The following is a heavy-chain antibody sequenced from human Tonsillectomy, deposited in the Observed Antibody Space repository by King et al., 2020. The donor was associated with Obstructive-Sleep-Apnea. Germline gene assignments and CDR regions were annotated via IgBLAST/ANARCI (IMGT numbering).Heavy chain of an antibody. CDR1: GGSFSDYY. D-gene: IGHD6-13*01. Sequence: VQLQQWGAGLLKPSETLSLTCAVYGGSFSDYYWSWIRQPPGKGLEWIGEINHIGNTNYNPSLNSRVTISVDTSKNQFSLKLSSVTASDTAMYYCAKGSSSWYPDYFDYWGQGTLVTVSS. CDR3: AKGSSSWYPDYFDY. V-gene: IGHV4-34*01. CDR2: INHIGNT. J-gene: IGHJ4*02.